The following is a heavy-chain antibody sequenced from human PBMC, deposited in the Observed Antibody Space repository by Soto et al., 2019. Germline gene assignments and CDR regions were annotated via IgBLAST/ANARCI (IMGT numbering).Heavy chain of an antibody. Sequence: GGSLRLSCAASGFAFSGYGMHWVCQAPGKGLEWVAFIWFDGSDALYSDSVKGRFTISRDNSKNTLFLQLNSLRGDDTAVYYCAREGYCSGGGCSGGMDVWGQGTTVTVSS. J-gene: IGHJ6*02. CDR1: GFAFSGYG. V-gene: IGHV3-33*01. CDR2: IWFDGSDA. CDR3: AREGYCSGGGCSGGMDV. D-gene: IGHD2-15*01.